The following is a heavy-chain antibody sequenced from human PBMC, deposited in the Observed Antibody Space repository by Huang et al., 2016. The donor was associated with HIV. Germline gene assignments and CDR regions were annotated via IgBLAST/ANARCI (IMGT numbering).Heavy chain of an antibody. D-gene: IGHD6-13*01. CDR2: SHYRGIT. J-gene: IGHJ6*02. CDR1: GGSISSYY. V-gene: IGHV4-59*01. CDR3: ARGGPYSRDYYYYGMDV. Sequence: QVQLQESGPGLVKPSETLSLTCTVSGGSISSYYWSWIRQPPGKGLEWIGYSHYRGITNYNPSIKSRVTTAVDTSKNEVFRKLSSVTAADTAVYYCARGGPYSRDYYYYGMDVWGQGTTVTVSS.